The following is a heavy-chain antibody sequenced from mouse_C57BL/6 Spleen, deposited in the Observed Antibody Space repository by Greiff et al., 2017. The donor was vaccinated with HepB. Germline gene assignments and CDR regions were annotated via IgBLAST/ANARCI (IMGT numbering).Heavy chain of an antibody. D-gene: IGHD2-3*01. V-gene: IGHV3-6*01. CDR1: GYSITSGYY. CDR2: ISYDGSN. J-gene: IGHJ1*03. CDR3: ARGYDGYYWYFDV. Sequence: EVKLMESGPGLVKPSQSLSLTCSVTGYSITSGYYWNWIRQFPGNKLEWMGYISYDGSNNYNPSLKNRISITRDTSKNQFFLKLNSVTTEDTATYYCARGYDGYYWYFDVWGTGTTVTVSS.